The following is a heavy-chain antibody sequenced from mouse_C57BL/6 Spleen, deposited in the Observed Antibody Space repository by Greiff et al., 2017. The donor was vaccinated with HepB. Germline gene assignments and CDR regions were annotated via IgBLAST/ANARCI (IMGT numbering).Heavy chain of an antibody. CDR3: ARKGPYDSISAWFAY. CDR2: IDPSDSYT. V-gene: IGHV1-59*01. CDR1: GYTFTSYW. D-gene: IGHD1-1*01. J-gene: IGHJ3*01. Sequence: VQLQQPGAELVRPGTSVKLSCKASGYTFTSYWMHWVKQRPGQGLEWIGVIDPSDSYTNYNQKFKGKATLTVDTSSSTAYMQLSSLTSEDSAVYYCARKGPYDSISAWFAYWGQGTLVTVSA.